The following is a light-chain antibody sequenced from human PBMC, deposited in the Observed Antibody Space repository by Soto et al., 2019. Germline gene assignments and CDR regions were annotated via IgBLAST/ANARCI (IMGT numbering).Light chain of an antibody. CDR2: GAF. CDR1: QYVSNK. Sequence: EIVMTQSPATLSVSPGETATLSCRASQYVSNKVAWYQQKPGQAPRLLIYGAFNRATGIPARFSGSGSGTDFTLTISSLEPEDSAIYYCQQRNIWPPVTFGQGTRLEIK. V-gene: IGKV3-11*01. CDR3: QQRNIWPPVT. J-gene: IGKJ5*01.